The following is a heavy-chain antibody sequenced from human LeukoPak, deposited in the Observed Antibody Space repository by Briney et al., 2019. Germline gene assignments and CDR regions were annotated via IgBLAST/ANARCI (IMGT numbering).Heavy chain of an antibody. Sequence: GASVKVSCKASGYTFTGYYMHWVRQAPGQGLEWMGWINPNSGGTNYAQKFQGRVTMTRDTSISTAYMELSRLRSDDTAVYYCARVSWFGELLSDDYWGQGTLVTVSS. J-gene: IGHJ4*02. CDR1: GYTFTGYY. CDR2: INPNSGGT. D-gene: IGHD3-10*01. V-gene: IGHV1-2*02. CDR3: ARVSWFGELLSDDY.